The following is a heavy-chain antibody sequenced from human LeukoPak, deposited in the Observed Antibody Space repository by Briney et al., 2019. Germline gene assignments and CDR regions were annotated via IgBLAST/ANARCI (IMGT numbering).Heavy chain of an antibody. CDR1: GFTFSSYS. Sequence: PGGSLRLSCAASGFTFSSYSMNWVRQAPGKGLEWVSSISSSSSYIYYADSVKGRFTISRDNAKNSLYLQMHSLRAEDTAVYYCARDPRAYSSGWYDYYYYGMDVWGKGTTVTVSS. J-gene: IGHJ6*04. D-gene: IGHD6-19*01. V-gene: IGHV3-21*01. CDR2: ISSSSSYI. CDR3: ARDPRAYSSGWYDYYYYGMDV.